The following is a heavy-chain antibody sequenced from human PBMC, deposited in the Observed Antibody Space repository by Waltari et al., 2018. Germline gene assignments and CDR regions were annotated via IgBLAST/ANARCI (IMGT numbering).Heavy chain of an antibody. CDR1: GFIFSGSP. Sequence: EVQLVESGGDLVQPGGSLKLSCAASGFIFSGSPIHWVRQASGKGLEWVGRIGNQGNTYATVYTESVKGRFTISRDDSKNTAYLQMNSLKIEDTAFYYCTRSPGFGPWGQGTLVTVSS. V-gene: IGHV3-73*02. CDR2: IGNQGNTYAT. J-gene: IGHJ5*02. CDR3: TRSPGFGP.